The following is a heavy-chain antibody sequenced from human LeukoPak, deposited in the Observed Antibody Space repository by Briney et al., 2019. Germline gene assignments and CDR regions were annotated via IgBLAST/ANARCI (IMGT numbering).Heavy chain of an antibody. CDR2: IYSGGST. CDR1: GFTVSSNY. CDR3: ARVGWVLRYAFDI. D-gene: IGHD3-16*01. Sequence: GGSLRLSCAASGFTVSSNYMSWVRQAPGKGLEWVSVIYSGGSTYYADSVKGRFTISRDNAKNSLYLQMNSLRAEDTAVYYCARVGWVLRYAFDIWGQGTMVTVSS. V-gene: IGHV3-53*01. J-gene: IGHJ3*02.